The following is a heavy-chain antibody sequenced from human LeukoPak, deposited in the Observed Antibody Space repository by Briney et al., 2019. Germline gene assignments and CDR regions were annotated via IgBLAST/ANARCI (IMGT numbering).Heavy chain of an antibody. D-gene: IGHD3-10*01. CDR1: GFTVSSSA. CDR3: AKDRGVSLFDY. V-gene: IGHV3-30*02. J-gene: IGHJ4*02. Sequence: GGSLRLSCAASGFTVSSSAMHWVRQAPGKGLEWVAFIRYDGTDKYYANSVKGRFSISRDNSKNTLYLQMNSLGIEDTAVYYCAKDRGVSLFDYWGQGTLVTVSS. CDR2: IRYDGTDK.